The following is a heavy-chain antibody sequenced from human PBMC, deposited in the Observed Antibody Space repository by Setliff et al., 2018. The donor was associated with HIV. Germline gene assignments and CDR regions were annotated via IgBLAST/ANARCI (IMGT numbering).Heavy chain of an antibody. V-gene: IGHV3-7*03. Sequence: GGSLRLSCAASGFTFSDYWMTWFRQAPGKGPEWVATIKPDGSENYSVDSVKGRFTISRDNVQNSLYLQMNSLRAEDTAVYYCARILQWCTFDYWGQGTLVTVSS. CDR2: IKPDGSEN. D-gene: IGHD2-8*01. J-gene: IGHJ4*02. CDR3: ARILQWCTFDY. CDR1: GFTFSDYW.